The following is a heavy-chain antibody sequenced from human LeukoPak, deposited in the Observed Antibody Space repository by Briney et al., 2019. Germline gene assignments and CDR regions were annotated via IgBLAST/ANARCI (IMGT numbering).Heavy chain of an antibody. V-gene: IGHV1-69*04. D-gene: IGHD2-15*01. CDR1: GGTFSSYA. J-gene: IGHJ4*02. CDR3: ASSPNRGYGLRPNY. CDR2: IIPILGIA. Sequence: GASVKVSCKASGGTFSSYAISWVRQAPGQGLEWMGRIIPILGIANYAQKFQGRVTITADKSTSTAYMELSSLRSEDTAVYYCASSPNRGYGLRPNYWGQGTLVTVSS.